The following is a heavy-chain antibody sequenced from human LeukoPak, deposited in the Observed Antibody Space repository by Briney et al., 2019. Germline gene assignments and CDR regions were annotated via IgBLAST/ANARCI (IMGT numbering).Heavy chain of an antibody. CDR2: INPKSGGT. Sequence: ASVNVSCKASGYTFSGYYMQWLRQAPGQELEWMGWINPKSGGTNYAQKFQGRVTMTRDTSISTAYMELSRLTSDDTAVYYCAPSSSDYFDYWGQGTLVTVSS. D-gene: IGHD6-13*01. J-gene: IGHJ4*02. V-gene: IGHV1-2*02. CDR3: APSSSDYFDY. CDR1: GYTFSGYY.